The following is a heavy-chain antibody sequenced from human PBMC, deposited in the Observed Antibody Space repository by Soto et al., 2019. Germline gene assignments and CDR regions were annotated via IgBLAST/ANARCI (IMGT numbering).Heavy chain of an antibody. D-gene: IGHD3-9*01. V-gene: IGHV3-73*02. CDR1: GFTFSGSA. J-gene: IGHJ6*02. Sequence: EVQLVESGGGLVQPGGSLKLSCAASGFTFSGSAMHWVRQASGKGLEWVGRIRSKANSYATAFAASVKGRFTISRDDSKNTAYLQMNSLKTEDTAVYYCTRFYDILTGYYNDYYYGMDVWGQGTTVTVSS. CDR3: TRFYDILTGYYNDYYYGMDV. CDR2: IRSKANSYAT.